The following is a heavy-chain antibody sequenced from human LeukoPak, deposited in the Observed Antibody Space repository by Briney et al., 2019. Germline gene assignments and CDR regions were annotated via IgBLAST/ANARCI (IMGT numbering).Heavy chain of an antibody. CDR3: ARRLVGAIRCFDY. V-gene: IGHV4-4*07. CDR2: IFTSGNT. J-gene: IGHJ4*02. D-gene: IGHD1-26*01. Sequence: SETLSLTCTVSGGSISSHSWSWIRQPAGKGLEWIGRIFTSGNTYYNPSLKSRVIMSVDTSKNQFSLKLSSVTAADTAVYYCARRLVGAIRCFDYWGQGTLVTVPS. CDR1: GGSISSHS.